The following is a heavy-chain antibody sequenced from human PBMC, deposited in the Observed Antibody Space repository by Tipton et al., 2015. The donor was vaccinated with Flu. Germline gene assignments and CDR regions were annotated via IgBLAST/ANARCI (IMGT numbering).Heavy chain of an antibody. J-gene: IGHJ4*02. D-gene: IGHD3-10*01. CDR3: ARASGSGTYVIFDY. V-gene: IGHV4-4*07. Sequence: LRLSCTVSGGSISIYYWSWIRQPAGKGLEWIGRIYTSGSAIHNPSLKSRVTMSVDTSKNQFSLKLSSVTAADTAVYYCARASGSGTYVIFDYWGQGTLVTVSS. CDR2: IYTSGSA. CDR1: GGSISIYY.